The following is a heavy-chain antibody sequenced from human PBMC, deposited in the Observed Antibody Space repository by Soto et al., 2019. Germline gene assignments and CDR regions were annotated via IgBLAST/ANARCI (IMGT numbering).Heavy chain of an antibody. J-gene: IGHJ4*02. CDR2: IYWDDDK. D-gene: IGHD3-10*01. CDR3: AHRARGVSLEY. Sequence: QITLKESGPTLVKPTQTLTLTCTFSGFSLSTSGVGVGWIRQPPGKALEWLALIYWDDDKRYSPSLKSRLTXTXXTSKNQVLLTMTNMDPVDTATYFCAHRARGVSLEYWGQGTLVTVSS. CDR1: GFSLSTSGVG. V-gene: IGHV2-5*02.